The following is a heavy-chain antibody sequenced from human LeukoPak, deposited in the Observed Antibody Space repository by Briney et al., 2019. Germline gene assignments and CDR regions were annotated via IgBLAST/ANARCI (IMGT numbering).Heavy chain of an antibody. CDR2: ISGSGGST. V-gene: IGHV3-23*01. J-gene: IGHJ4*02. Sequence: GASLRLSCAASGFTFSSYAMSWVRQAPGKGLEWVSAISGSGGSTYYADSMKGRFTISRDNSKNTLYLQMNSLRAEDAAVYYCAKDRVFYGDYFDYWGQGTLVTVSS. CDR3: AKDRVFYGDYFDY. D-gene: IGHD4-17*01. CDR1: GFTFSSYA.